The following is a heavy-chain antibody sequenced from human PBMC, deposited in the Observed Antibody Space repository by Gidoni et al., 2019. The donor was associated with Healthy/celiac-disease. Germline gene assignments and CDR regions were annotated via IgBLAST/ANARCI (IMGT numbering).Heavy chain of an antibody. CDR2: ISGSGGST. D-gene: IGHD3-3*01. Sequence: EVQLLESGGGLVQPGGSLRLSCAASGFPFSSYAMRWVRQAPGKGLEWVSAISGSGGSTYYADSVKGRFTISRDNSKNTLYLQMNSLRAEDTAVYYCAKDRFLEWLSPPYGMDVWGQGTTVTVSS. V-gene: IGHV3-23*01. CDR1: GFPFSSYA. J-gene: IGHJ6*02. CDR3: AKDRFLEWLSPPYGMDV.